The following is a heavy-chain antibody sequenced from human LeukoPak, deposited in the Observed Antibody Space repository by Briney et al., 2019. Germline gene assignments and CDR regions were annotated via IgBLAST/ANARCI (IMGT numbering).Heavy chain of an antibody. J-gene: IGHJ4*02. CDR2: ISDSGGST. CDR1: GFTFVGNA. CDR3: AKDKWDWFFDY. Sequence: GGSLRLSCATSGFTFVGNAMSWVRQAPGKGLEWVSGISDSGGSTYYADSVKGRFTISRDNSKNTLYVQMNSLRAEDTAVYYCAKDKWDWFFDYWGQGTLVTVSS. D-gene: IGHD3-3*01. V-gene: IGHV3-23*01.